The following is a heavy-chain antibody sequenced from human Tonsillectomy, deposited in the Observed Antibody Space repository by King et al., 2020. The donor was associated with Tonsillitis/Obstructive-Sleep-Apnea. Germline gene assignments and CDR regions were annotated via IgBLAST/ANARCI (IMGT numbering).Heavy chain of an antibody. CDR1: GFPFSDSS. CDR2: IISSTSDT. J-gene: IGHJ4*02. V-gene: IGHV3-48*02. CDR3: ARDWTYAFDY. D-gene: IGHD3/OR15-3a*01. Sequence: VQLVESGGGLVQPGGALRLSCADSGFPFSDSSMNWVRQAPGEGLEWVSYIISSTSDTYYAYSVKGQFTISRDKAKNSLYLQMKSLRDEDTAVYYCARDWTYAFDYWGQGTLVTVSS.